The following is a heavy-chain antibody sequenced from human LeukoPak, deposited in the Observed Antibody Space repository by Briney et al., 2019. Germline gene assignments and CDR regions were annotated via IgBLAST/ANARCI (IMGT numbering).Heavy chain of an antibody. V-gene: IGHV3-11*01. D-gene: IGHD2-15*01. J-gene: IGHJ4*02. CDR1: GFTFSDYY. CDR2: ISSSGSTI. Sequence: GGSLRLSCAVSGFTFSDYYMSWIRQAPGKGLEWVSYISSSGSTIYYADSVKGRFTISRDNAKNSLYLQMNSLRAEDTAVYYCARERRDCSGGSCSRYFDYWGQGTLVTVSS. CDR3: ARERRDCSGGSCSRYFDY.